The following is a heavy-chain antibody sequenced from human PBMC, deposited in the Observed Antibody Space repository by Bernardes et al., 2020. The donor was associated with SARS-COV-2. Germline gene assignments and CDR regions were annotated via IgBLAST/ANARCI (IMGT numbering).Heavy chain of an antibody. CDR1: GFTFSSYW. V-gene: IGHV3-74*01. CDR3: ARAKRLVVATVYYYYGMDV. Sequence: GGSLRLSCAASGFTFSSYWMHWVRQAPGKGLVWVSRINSDGSSTSYADSVKGRFTISRDNAKNTLYLQMNSLRAEDTAVYYCARAKRLVVATVYYYYGMDVWGQGTTVTVSS. D-gene: IGHD2-15*01. J-gene: IGHJ6*02. CDR2: INSDGSST.